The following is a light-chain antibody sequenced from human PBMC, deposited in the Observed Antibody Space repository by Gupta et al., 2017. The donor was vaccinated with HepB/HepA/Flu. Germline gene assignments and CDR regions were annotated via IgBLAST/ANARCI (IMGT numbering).Light chain of an antibody. Sequence: QLVLTQSPSASASLGASVKLTCTLNSGHSSSAIAWHQQQPEKGPRYLMKVTSDGRNNKGDGISDRFSGSSSGAERYLSISSHQAEDEADYYCQTWGTDSHVVFGGGTKLTVL. CDR2: VTSDGRN. CDR3: QTWGTDSHVV. V-gene: IGLV4-69*01. CDR1: SGHSSSA. J-gene: IGLJ2*01.